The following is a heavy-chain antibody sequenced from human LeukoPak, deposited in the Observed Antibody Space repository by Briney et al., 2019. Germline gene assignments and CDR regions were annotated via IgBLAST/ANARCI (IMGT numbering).Heavy chain of an antibody. Sequence: GGSLRLSCAASGFTFSSYWMSWVRQAPGKGLEWVANIKQDGSEKYYVDSVKGRFSISRDNSKNTLYLQMNSLRAEDTAVYYCARGNGDYRYWGQGTLVTVSS. CDR3: ARGNGDYRY. CDR2: IKQDGSEK. J-gene: IGHJ4*02. CDR1: GFTFSSYW. V-gene: IGHV3-7*04. D-gene: IGHD4-17*01.